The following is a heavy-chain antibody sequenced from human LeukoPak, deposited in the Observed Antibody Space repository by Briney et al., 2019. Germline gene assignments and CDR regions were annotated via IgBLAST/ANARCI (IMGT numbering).Heavy chain of an antibody. Sequence: SVKVSCKASGGTFSSYAISWVRQAPGQGLEWMGGIIPIFGTANYAQKFQGRVTITADKSTSTAYMELSSLRSEDTAVYYCATGDPYGAYSPDYWAQGTLVTVSS. CDR2: IIPIFGTA. CDR1: GGTFSSYA. D-gene: IGHD4/OR15-4a*01. J-gene: IGHJ4*02. V-gene: IGHV1-69*06. CDR3: ATGDPYGAYSPDY.